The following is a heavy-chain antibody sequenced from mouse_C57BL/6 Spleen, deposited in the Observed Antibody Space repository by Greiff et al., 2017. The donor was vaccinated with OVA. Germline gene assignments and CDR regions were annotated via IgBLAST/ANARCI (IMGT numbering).Heavy chain of an antibody. Sequence: QVQLQQSGAELVRPGTSVKVSCKASGYAFTNYLMEWVKQRPGQGLEWIGVINPGSGGTNYNEKFKGKATLTADKSSSTAYMQLSSLTSEDSAVYFCARAVITYFDYWGQGTTLTVSS. CDR3: ARAVITYFDY. V-gene: IGHV1-54*01. J-gene: IGHJ2*01. CDR2: INPGSGGT. CDR1: GYAFTNYL. D-gene: IGHD1-1*01.